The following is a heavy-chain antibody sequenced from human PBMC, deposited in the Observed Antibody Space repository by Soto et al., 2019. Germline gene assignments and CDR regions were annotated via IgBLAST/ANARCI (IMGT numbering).Heavy chain of an antibody. D-gene: IGHD3-22*01. CDR2: ISSSSSSI. Sequence: PGGSLRLSCAASGFTFSAYNMNWVRQAPGKGLEWVSSISSSSSSIYYADSVKGRFTISRDNAKTSLYLQMNSLRAADTAVYYCARADYYDSSAYYFSGWFDPWGQGTLVTVSS. V-gene: IGHV3-21*01. CDR3: ARADYYDSSAYYFSGWFDP. CDR1: GFTFSAYN. J-gene: IGHJ5*02.